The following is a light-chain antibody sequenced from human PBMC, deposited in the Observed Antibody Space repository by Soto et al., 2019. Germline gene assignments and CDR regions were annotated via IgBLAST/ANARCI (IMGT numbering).Light chain of an antibody. V-gene: IGLV2-14*01. CDR1: SCDVGGYNY. Sequence: QSALTQPASVSGSPGQKITISCTGTSCDVGGYNYVSFYQQHSAKAPKLMIYEVSSRPCRASNLFSVSYPRNTASLTTSPLQAEDEADYYCASYTSSSSYVFGTGTKVTVL. CDR3: ASYTSSSSYV. J-gene: IGLJ1*01. CDR2: EVS.